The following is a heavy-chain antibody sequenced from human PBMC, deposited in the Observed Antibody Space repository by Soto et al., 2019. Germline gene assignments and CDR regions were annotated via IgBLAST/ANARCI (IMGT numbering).Heavy chain of an antibody. CDR1: GASITSGGYY. CDR2: IYYSVTT. D-gene: IGHD5-12*01. Sequence: QVQLQESGPGLVKPSQTLSLTCTVSGASITSGGYYWSWIRQHPGKGLEWIGYIYYSVTTYYNPSLKSRVIISVDTSKHQFSLNLSSVTAADTAVYYCARAENERAGIYRPPDYWGQGTVVTVSS. V-gene: IGHV4-31*03. CDR3: ARAENERAGIYRPPDY. J-gene: IGHJ4*02.